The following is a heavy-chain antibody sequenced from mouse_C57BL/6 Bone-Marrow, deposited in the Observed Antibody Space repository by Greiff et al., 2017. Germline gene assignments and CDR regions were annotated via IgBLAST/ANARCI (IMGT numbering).Heavy chain of an antibody. Sequence: QVQLQQSGAELVKPGASVKISCKASGYAFSSYWMNWVKQRPGQGLEWIGQIYPGDGDTNYNGKFKGKDTLTADKSSSTAYMQLSSLTSEDSAVYFCGGGDDYDGWFAYWGQGTLVTVSA. CDR3: GGGDDYDGWFAY. J-gene: IGHJ3*01. D-gene: IGHD2-4*01. CDR1: GYAFSSYW. V-gene: IGHV1-80*01. CDR2: IYPGDGDT.